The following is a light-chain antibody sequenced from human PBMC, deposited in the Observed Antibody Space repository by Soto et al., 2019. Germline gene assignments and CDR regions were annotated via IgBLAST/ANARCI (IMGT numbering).Light chain of an antibody. J-gene: IGKJ1*01. CDR3: QQSYSTPIT. Sequence: EIVLTQSPGTLSLSPGERATLSCRASQSVSSSYLAWYQQKPGQAPRLLIYGASSRATVIPDRFSGSGSGTDFTLTISRLEPEDFATYYCQQSYSTPITFGQGTKVDIK. CDR1: QSVSSSY. CDR2: GAS. V-gene: IGKV3-20*01.